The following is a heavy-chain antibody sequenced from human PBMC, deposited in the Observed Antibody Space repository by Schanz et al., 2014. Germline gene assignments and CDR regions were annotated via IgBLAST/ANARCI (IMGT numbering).Heavy chain of an antibody. V-gene: IGHV3-21*05. CDR1: GFTFSSYG. CDR3: ARDLEGYDGGGGGFDP. CDR2: ISSGSSYA. Sequence: VQLVESGGGVVQFGRSLRLSCAASGFTFSSYGMHWIRQAPGKGLEWVSDISSGSSYANYADSVKGRFTISRDNAKNSLYLQMNSLRAEDTAVYYCARDLEGYDGGGGGFDPWGQGTLVTVSS. J-gene: IGHJ5*02. D-gene: IGHD2-21*01.